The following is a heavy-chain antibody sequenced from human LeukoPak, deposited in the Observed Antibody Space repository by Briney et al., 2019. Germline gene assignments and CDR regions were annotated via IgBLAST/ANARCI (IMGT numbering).Heavy chain of an antibody. CDR2: IYHSGST. CDR1: AYSISSGYY. Sequence: PSETLSLTCTVSAYSISSGYYWGWIRQPPGKGLDWIGSIYHSGSTYYNPSLKSRVTISVDTSKNQFSLKLSSVTAADTAVYYCARRRYSYGLGEYYFDYWGQGTLVTVSS. J-gene: IGHJ4*02. V-gene: IGHV4-38-2*02. D-gene: IGHD5-18*01. CDR3: ARRRYSYGLGEYYFDY.